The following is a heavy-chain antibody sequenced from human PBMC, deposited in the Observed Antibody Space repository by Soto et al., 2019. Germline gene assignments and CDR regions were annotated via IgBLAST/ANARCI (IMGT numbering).Heavy chain of an antibody. J-gene: IGHJ4*02. CDR3: VKDRYVDY. V-gene: IGHV3-64D*06. CDR1: GFIFSSYA. Sequence: VGSLRLSCSVSGFIFSSYAMHWVRQAPGKGLEYVASISSEGASTYYPDSVKGRFIISRDNSKNTLYLQMSSLRAEDTAVYYCVKDRYVDYWGQGILVTVSS. CDR2: ISSEGAST.